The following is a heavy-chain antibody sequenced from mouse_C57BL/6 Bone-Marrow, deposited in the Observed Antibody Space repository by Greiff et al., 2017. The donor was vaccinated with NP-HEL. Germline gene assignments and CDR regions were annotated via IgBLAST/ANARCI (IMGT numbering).Heavy chain of an antibody. J-gene: IGHJ2*01. D-gene: IGHD2-10*02. CDR1: GYSFTDYN. CDR2: INPNYGTT. V-gene: IGHV1-39*01. CDR3: ARVGGYGNYPDY. Sequence: EVKLVESGPELVKPGASVKISCKASGYSFTDYNMNWVKQSNGKSLEWIGVINPNYGTTSYNQKFKGKATLTVDQSSSTAYMQLNSLTSEDSAVYYCARVGGYGNYPDYWGQGTTLTVSS.